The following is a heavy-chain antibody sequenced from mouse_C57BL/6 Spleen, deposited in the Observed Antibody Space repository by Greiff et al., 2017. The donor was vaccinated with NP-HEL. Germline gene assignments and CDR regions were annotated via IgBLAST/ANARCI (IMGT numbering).Heavy chain of an antibody. CDR2: IYPGDGDT. D-gene: IGHD1-1*02. CDR1: GYAFSSSW. J-gene: IGHJ4*01. CDR3: LYGYYAMDY. Sequence: QVQLQQSGPELVKPGASVKISCKASGYAFSSSWMNWVKQRPGKGLEWIGRIYPGDGDTNYNGKFKGKATLTADKSSSTAYMQLSSLTSEDSAVYFCLYGYYAMDYWGQGTSVTVSS. V-gene: IGHV1-82*01.